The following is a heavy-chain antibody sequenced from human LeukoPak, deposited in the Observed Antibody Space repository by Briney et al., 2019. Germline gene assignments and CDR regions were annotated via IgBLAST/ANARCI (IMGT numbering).Heavy chain of an antibody. D-gene: IGHD2-15*01. J-gene: IGHJ5*02. CDR2: IKQDGSEK. Sequence: GGSLRLSCAASGFTFSSYWMSWVRQAPGKGLEWVANIKQDGSEKYYVDSVKGRFTISRDNAKNSLYLQMNSLRAEDTAVYYCARGVVVVAATPIYNWFDPWGQGTLVTVSS. CDR3: ARGVVVVAATPIYNWFDP. V-gene: IGHV3-7*01. CDR1: GFTFSSYW.